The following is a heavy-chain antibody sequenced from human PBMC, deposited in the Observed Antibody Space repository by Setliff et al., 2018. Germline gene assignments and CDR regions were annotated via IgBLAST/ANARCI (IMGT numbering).Heavy chain of an antibody. CDR2: IYYRRNT. J-gene: IGHJ5*02. CDR3: ARGHCSSGECPNYFDP. V-gene: IGHV4-31*03. CDR1: GGSMIGGHYY. Sequence: NPSETLSLTCTVSGGSMIGGHYYWSWLRQPPGKGLEWIAYIYYRRNTYYNPSLKRRVTISVDTSKNQFSLKINSVTAADTAVYYCARGHCSSGECPNYFDPWGQGTQVTVSS. D-gene: IGHD2-15*01.